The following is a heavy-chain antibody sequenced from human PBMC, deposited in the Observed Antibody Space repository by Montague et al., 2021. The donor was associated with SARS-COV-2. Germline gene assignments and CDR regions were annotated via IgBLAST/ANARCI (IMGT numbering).Heavy chain of an antibody. CDR1: GGSFSGFY. D-gene: IGHD3-10*01. Sequence: SETLSLTCAVSGGSFSGFYWSWVRQSPGEGLEWIGEINRSGSINYNPSLKSRVTISADTSRNQFSPKLTSVAAAGTAVYYCARLGDGVVPSPILGVGPYYSYYYMDVWGKGTTVTVSS. CDR3: ARLGDGVVPSPILGVGPYYSYYYMDV. CDR2: INRSGSI. J-gene: IGHJ6*03. V-gene: IGHV4-34*01.